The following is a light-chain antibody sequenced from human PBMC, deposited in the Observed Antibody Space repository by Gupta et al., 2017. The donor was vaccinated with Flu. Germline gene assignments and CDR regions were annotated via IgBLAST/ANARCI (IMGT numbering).Light chain of an antibody. CDR3: AAWDDSLLRV. J-gene: IGLJ3*02. CDR2: KNS. V-gene: IGLV1-44*01. Sequence: QSVLTQPPSASGTPGPRVTIPCSGSSSNIGSHTVSWYQQLPGTAPKLLIYKNSQRPSGVPDRFSGSKSGTSASLAISGLQSEDEADYYCAAWDDSLLRVFGGGTKVTVL. CDR1: SSNIGSHT.